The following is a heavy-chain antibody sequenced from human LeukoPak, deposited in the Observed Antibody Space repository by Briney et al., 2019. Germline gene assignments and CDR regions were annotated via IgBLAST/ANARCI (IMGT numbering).Heavy chain of an antibody. CDR2: ISGSGGST. CDR1: GFTFSSYA. D-gene: IGHD5-18*01. V-gene: IGHV3-23*01. CDR3: AKDKYSPNINNWFDP. Sequence: GSLRLSCAASGFTFSSYAMSWVRQAPGKGLEWVSAISGSGGSTYYADSVKGRFTISRGNSKNTLYLQMNSLRAEDTAVYYCAKDKYSPNINNWFDPWGQGTLVTVSS. J-gene: IGHJ5*02.